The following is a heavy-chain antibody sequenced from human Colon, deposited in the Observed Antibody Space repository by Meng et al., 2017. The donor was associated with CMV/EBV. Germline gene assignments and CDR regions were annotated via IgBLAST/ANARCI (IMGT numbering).Heavy chain of an antibody. Sequence: GGSLRLSCVASGFRFMSYSMIWVRQAPGKGLECVSSIDTRSSSIDYVDSVKGRFTVSRDNARNSLYLEMNSLGVEDTAVYYCATAGGYSHSIFGVAPWGQGTLVTVSS. CDR1: GFRFMSYS. J-gene: IGHJ5*02. D-gene: IGHD5-18*01. CDR2: IDTRSSSI. V-gene: IGHV3-21*01. CDR3: ATAGGYSHSIFGVAP.